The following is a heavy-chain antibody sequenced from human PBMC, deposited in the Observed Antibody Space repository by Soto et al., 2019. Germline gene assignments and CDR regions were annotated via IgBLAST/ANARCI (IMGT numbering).Heavy chain of an antibody. J-gene: IGHJ4*02. V-gene: IGHV1-3*01. D-gene: IGHD1-20*01. CDR1: GYAFTSYA. CDR3: ARGITLPTPLDY. Sequence: SVKVPCKASGYAFTSYAMHWVRQAPGQRLEWMGWINAGNGNTKYSQKFQGRVTITRDTSASTAYMELSSLRSEDTAVYYCARGITLPTPLDYWGQGTLVTVSS. CDR2: INAGNGNT.